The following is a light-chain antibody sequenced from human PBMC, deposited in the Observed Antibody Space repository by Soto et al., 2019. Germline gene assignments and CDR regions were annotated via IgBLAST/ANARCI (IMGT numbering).Light chain of an antibody. Sequence: QTVVTQEPSFSVSPGGTVTLTCGLSSGSVSASYYPSWYHQTPGQAPRTLIYSTSTRSSGVPDRFSGSILGNKAALTITGAQADDECDYYCVLYMGSGISVFGGGTKLTVL. V-gene: IGLV8-61*01. CDR1: SGSVSASYY. J-gene: IGLJ2*01. CDR2: STS. CDR3: VLYMGSGISV.